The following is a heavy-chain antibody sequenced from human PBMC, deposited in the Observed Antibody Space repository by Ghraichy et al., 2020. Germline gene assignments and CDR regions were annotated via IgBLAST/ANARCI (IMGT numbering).Heavy chain of an antibody. J-gene: IGHJ5*02. CDR1: GGSISSGGYY. CDR2: IYYSGST. V-gene: IGHV4-31*03. CDR3: ARIKYYDFWSGYYSELDNWFDP. D-gene: IGHD3-3*01. Sequence: SETLSLTCTVSGGSISSGGYYWSWIRQHPGKGLEWIGYIYYSGSTYYNPSLKSRVTISVDTSKNQFSLKLSSVTAADTAVYYCARIKYYDFWSGYYSELDNWFDPWGQGTLVTVSS.